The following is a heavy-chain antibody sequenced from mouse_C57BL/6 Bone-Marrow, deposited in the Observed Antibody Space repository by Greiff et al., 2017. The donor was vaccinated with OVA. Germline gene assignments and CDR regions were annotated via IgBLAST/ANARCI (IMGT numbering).Heavy chain of an antibody. CDR2: LSNGGGST. J-gene: IGHJ1*03. D-gene: IGHD1-1*01. V-gene: IGHV5-12*01. CDR1: GFTFSDYY. CDR3: ASSYYYGSSYLWYFDV. Sequence: EVKVVESGGGLVQPGGSLKLSCAASGFTFSDYYMYWVRQTPEKRLEWVAYLSNGGGSTYYPDTVKGRFTISRDNAKNTLYLQMSRLKSEDTAMYYCASSYYYGSSYLWYFDVWGTGTTVTVSS.